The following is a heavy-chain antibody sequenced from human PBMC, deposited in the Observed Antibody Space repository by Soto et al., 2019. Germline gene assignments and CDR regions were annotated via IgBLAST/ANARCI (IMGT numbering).Heavy chain of an antibody. CDR3: ARADPRHYYMDV. J-gene: IGHJ6*03. CDR1: GYVFPSYD. Sequence: QVQLVQSGAEVKKPGASVRVSCKASGYVFPSYDITWVRQAPGHGLEWIGWVNPGSGYKGYAQNFPGRVTLTRNMSISTVYMELSSLRSEDTAVYYCARADPRHYYMDVWGKGTTVTVSS. CDR2: VNPGSGYK. V-gene: IGHV1-8*01.